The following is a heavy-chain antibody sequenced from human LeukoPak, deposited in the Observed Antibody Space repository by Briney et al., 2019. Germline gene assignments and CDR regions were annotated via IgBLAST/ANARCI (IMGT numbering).Heavy chain of an antibody. D-gene: IGHD1-26*01. CDR2: ISSSGSPI. CDR3: ARIDLGGAYNWFDP. CDR1: GFTFSSYE. J-gene: IGHJ5*02. Sequence: GGSLRLSCAASGFTFSSYEMNWVRQAPGKGLEWVSYISSSGSPIYYADSVEGRFTISRDNAKNSLYLQMNSLRAEDTAVYYCARIDLGGAYNWFDPWGQGTLVIVSS. V-gene: IGHV3-48*03.